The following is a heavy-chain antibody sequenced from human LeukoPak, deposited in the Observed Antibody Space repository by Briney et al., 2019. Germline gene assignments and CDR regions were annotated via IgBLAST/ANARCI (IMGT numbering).Heavy chain of an antibody. CDR2: IYSGGST. CDR1: GFTFSSYT. Sequence: PGGSLRLSCAASGFTFSSYTMNWVRQAPGKGLEWVSVIYSGGSTYYADSVKGRFTISRDNSKNTLYLQMNSLRAEDTAVYYCARAPSYYYDSSGYFHFDYWGQGTLVTVSS. V-gene: IGHV3-53*01. CDR3: ARAPSYYYDSSGYFHFDY. J-gene: IGHJ4*02. D-gene: IGHD3-22*01.